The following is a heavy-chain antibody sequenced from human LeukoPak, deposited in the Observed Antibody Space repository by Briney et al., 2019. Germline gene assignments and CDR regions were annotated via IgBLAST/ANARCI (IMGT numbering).Heavy chain of an antibody. CDR2: ISGSGGST. J-gene: IGHJ4*02. V-gene: IGHV3-23*01. CDR3: AKDGQQLRGRGSGPFDY. Sequence: GGSLRLSCAASGFTFSSYAMSWVRQAPGKGLEWVSAISGSGGSTYYADSVKGRFTISRDNSKNTLYLQMNSLRAEDTAVYYCAKDGQQLRGRGSGPFDYWGQGTLVTVSS. D-gene: IGHD3-10*01. CDR1: GFTFSSYA.